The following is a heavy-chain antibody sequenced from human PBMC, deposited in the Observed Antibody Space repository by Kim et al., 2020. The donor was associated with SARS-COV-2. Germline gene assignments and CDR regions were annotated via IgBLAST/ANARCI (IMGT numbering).Heavy chain of an antibody. CDR3: ARSQNTGYGSGSPKGFDP. CDR2: ISSSSSYI. J-gene: IGHJ5*02. Sequence: GGSLRLSCAASGFTFSSYSMNWVRQAPGKGLEWVSSISSSSSYIYYADSVKGRFTISRDNAKNSLYLQMNSLRAEDTAVYCCARSQNTGYGSGSPKGFDPWGQGTLVTVSS. V-gene: IGHV3-21*01. D-gene: IGHD3-10*01. CDR1: GFTFSSYS.